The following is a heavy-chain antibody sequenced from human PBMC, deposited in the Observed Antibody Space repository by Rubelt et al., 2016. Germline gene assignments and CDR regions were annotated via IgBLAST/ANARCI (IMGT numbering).Heavy chain of an antibody. CDR2: IDPSDSYT. Sequence: EVQLVQSGAEVKKPGESLRISCKGSGYTFTNHWISWVRQMPGKGLEWMGRIDPSDSYTNYNPSFGGHVTISVDKSISTAYLQWSSLQASDTAMYYCARRNSGTYSPFDYWGQGTMVTVSP. V-gene: IGHV5-10-1*01. J-gene: IGHJ4*02. CDR1: GYTFTNHW. CDR3: ARRNSGTYSPFDY. D-gene: IGHD1-26*01.